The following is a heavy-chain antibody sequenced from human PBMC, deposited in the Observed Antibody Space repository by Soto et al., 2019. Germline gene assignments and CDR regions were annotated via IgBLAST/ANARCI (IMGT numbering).Heavy chain of an antibody. D-gene: IGHD1-7*01. Sequence: SLTCAVNGGSLSGYYWSWIRPSPGKGLEWIGEINHRGSSDYNPSLKSRVTISIDASKNHVTLELTSVTAADTAVYYCARSDNRNSLYGVDVWGQGTAVTVSS. J-gene: IGHJ6*02. CDR2: INHRGSS. V-gene: IGHV4-34*01. CDR1: GGSLSGYY. CDR3: ARSDNRNSLYGVDV.